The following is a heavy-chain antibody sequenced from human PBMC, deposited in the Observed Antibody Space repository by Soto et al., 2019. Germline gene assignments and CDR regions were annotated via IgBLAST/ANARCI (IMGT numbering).Heavy chain of an antibody. Sequence: QVQLVESGGGVVQPGRSLRLSCAASGFTFSSYAMHWVRQAPGKGLEWVAVISYDGSNKYYADSVKGRFTISRDNSKNTLYLQMNSLRAQDTAVYYCARDLGATPGGDDFDIWGQGTMVTVSS. D-gene: IGHD5-12*01. J-gene: IGHJ3*02. CDR2: ISYDGSNK. CDR3: ARDLGATPGGDDFDI. V-gene: IGHV3-30-3*01. CDR1: GFTFSSYA.